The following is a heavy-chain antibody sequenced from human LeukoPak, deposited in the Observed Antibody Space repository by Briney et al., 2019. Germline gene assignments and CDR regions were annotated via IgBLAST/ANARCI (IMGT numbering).Heavy chain of an antibody. V-gene: IGHV3-21*01. CDR2: ISGRSTYI. Sequence: GGSLRLSCAASGFTFNDYSMNWVRQAPGKGLEWVSSISGRSTYIYYADSMKGRFTISRDNAKNSLYLQMSGLRAEDTAVYYCAREAYCSGGSCLPLDVWGQGTTVTVSS. J-gene: IGHJ6*02. D-gene: IGHD2-15*01. CDR1: GFTFNDYS. CDR3: AREAYCSGGSCLPLDV.